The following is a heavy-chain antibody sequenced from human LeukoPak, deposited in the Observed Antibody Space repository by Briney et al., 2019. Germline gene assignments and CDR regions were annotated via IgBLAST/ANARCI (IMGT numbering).Heavy chain of an antibody. V-gene: IGHV4-4*09. CDR2: IYTSGST. CDR3: ARLGEYYDSSGYYYYFDY. CDR1: GGSISSYY. Sequence: SETLSLTCTVSGGSISSYYWSWIRQPPGKGLEWIGYIYTSGSTDYNPSLKSRVTISVDTSKNQFSLKLSSVTAADTAVYYCARLGEYYDSSGYYYYFDYWGQGTLVTVSS. D-gene: IGHD3-22*01. J-gene: IGHJ4*02.